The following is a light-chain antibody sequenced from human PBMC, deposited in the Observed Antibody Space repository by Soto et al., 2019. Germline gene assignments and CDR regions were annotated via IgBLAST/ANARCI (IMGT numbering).Light chain of an antibody. V-gene: IGLV2-23*03. CDR3: CSYAGGSNV. J-gene: IGLJ1*01. CDR2: EGS. Sequence: QSALTQPASVSGSPGQSITISCTGTSSDVGSYKFVSWYQQYPGKAPKLIIYEGSKRPSGVSDRFSGSKSGNTASLTISGLQAEDEADYFCCSYAGGSNVFGTGTKLTAL. CDR1: SSDVGSYKF.